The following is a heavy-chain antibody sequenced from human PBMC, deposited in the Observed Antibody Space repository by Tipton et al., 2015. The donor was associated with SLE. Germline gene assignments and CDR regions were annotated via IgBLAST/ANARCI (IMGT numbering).Heavy chain of an antibody. CDR1: GFTFNTYA. J-gene: IGHJ4*02. V-gene: IGHV3-23*01. Sequence: SLRLSCAASGFTFNTYAMSWVRQAPGKGLEWVSAISDSGRSTYYANSVKGRFTISRDNSKNTRYLQINTLRAEDTAVYYCAKVATCQLVKFDNWGQETLVTVSS. D-gene: IGHD6-13*01. CDR3: AKVATCQLVKFDN. CDR2: ISDSGRST.